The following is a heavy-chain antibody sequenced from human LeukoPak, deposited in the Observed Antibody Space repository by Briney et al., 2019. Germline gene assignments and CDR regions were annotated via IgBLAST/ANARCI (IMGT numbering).Heavy chain of an antibody. CDR3: AASKKYGSGSYYVYYMDV. CDR1: GGSISSYY. V-gene: IGHV4-59*13. CDR2: IYYSGST. D-gene: IGHD3-10*01. Sequence: KPSETLSLTCTVSGGSISSYYWSWIRQPPGKGLEWIGYIYYSGSTNYNPSLKSRVTISVDTSKNQFSLKLSSVTAADTAVYYCAASKKYGSGSYYVYYMDVWGKGTTVTISS. J-gene: IGHJ6*03.